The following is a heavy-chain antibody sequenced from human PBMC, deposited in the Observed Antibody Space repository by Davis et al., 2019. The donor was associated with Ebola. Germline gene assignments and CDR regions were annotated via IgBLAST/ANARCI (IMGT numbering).Heavy chain of an antibody. CDR2: IYPGDSDT. CDR3: ATAQRASGYPYYFDF. CDR1: GYSFTNYW. D-gene: IGHD3-3*01. J-gene: IGHJ4*02. V-gene: IGHV5-51*01. Sequence: GESLKISCKGSGYSFTNYWISWVRQMPGKGLECMGIIYPGDSDTRYSPSFQGQVTISVDNSTSTAYLQWSSLKASDTAMYYCATAQRASGYPYYFDFWGQGTLVTVSS.